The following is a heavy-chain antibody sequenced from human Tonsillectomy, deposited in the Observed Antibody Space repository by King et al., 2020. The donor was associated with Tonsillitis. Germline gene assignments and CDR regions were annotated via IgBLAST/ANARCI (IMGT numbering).Heavy chain of an antibody. D-gene: IGHD5-24*01. V-gene: IGHV3-7*01. CDR2: IKQDGSEK. CDR3: ARPYNWYWSLDL. Sequence: VQLVESGGGLVQPGGSLRLSCAASGFNFSFYWMNWVRQAPGKGLEWVANIKQDGSEKYYVDSVKGRFTISRDNAKNSLYLQMNSLRAEDTAVYYCARPYNWYWSLDLGGRGTLVPVSS. CDR1: GFNFSFYW. J-gene: IGHJ2*01.